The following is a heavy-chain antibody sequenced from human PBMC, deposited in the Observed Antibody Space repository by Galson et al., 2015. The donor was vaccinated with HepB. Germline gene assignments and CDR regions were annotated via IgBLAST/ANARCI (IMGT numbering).Heavy chain of an antibody. V-gene: IGHV3-15*01. CDR1: GSTFSHLW. D-gene: IGHD4-23*01. Sequence: SLRLSCAVSGSTFSHLWMTWVRQVPGRGLEWVGRIKSKPDGETTDYAAPVKNRFTISRDDSKNTLYLEMDSLKIEDTAVYYCTTDVPLYGGANCESWGQGTLVTVSS. J-gene: IGHJ4*02. CDR2: IKSKPDGETT. CDR3: TTDVPLYGGANCES.